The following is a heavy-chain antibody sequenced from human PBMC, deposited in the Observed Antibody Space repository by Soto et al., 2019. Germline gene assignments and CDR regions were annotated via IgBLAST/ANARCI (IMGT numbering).Heavy chain of an antibody. V-gene: IGHV3-23*01. CDR3: AKRSPCGDTCGAHFDY. CDR1: GFTFSTSA. J-gene: IGHJ4*02. Sequence: EVQLLESGGGLVQPGGSLRLSCAASGFTFSTSAMSWVRQAPGKGLEWVSAISGSGGSTYYADSVKGRFTISRDNSKNTLYLQMNSLRAEDTAVYYCAKRSPCGDTCGAHFDYWGQGTLATVSS. D-gene: IGHD2-21*01. CDR2: ISGSGGST.